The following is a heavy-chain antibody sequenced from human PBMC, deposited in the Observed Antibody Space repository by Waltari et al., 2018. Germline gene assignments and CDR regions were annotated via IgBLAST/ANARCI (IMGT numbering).Heavy chain of an antibody. CDR3: VRLAYCGGDCAGSGAFDI. CDR2: INLDSGGT. V-gene: IGHV1-2*02. D-gene: IGHD2-21*02. CDR1: GYTFTDYY. J-gene: IGHJ3*02. Sequence: QVQLVQSGAEVKKPGASVKVSCKASGYTFTDYYMHWVRQAPGQGLECMGWINLDSGGTNFAQKFQGRVTMTRDTSISTAYMELSRLRSDDTAVYYCVRLAYCGGDCAGSGAFDIWGQGTMVTVSS.